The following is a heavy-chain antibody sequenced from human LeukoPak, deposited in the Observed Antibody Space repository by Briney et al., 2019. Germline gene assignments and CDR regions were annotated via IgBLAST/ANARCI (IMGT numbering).Heavy chain of an antibody. D-gene: IGHD3-10*01. Sequence: GGTLRLSCAASGFTFSSYDMSWVRQAPGKGLEWVSAIRGSGGSTYYADSVKGRFTISRDNSKNTLYLQMNSLRAEDTAVYYCAKSSGSYYSMFYYFDYWGQGTLVTVSS. CDR3: AKSSGSYYSMFYYFDY. J-gene: IGHJ4*02. CDR2: IRGSGGST. V-gene: IGHV3-23*01. CDR1: GFTFSSYD.